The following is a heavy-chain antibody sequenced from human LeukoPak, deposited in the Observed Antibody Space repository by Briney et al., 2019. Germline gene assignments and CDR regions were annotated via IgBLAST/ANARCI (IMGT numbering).Heavy chain of an antibody. D-gene: IGHD3-10*01. CDR1: GFTFGDYG. J-gene: IGHJ4*02. CDR2: IRRKTYGGTT. V-gene: IGHV3-49*04. CDR3: SGSFGELTFFDY. Sequence: GGSLRLSCTPPGFTFGDYGMSWVRQAPGKGGEWVGFIRRKTYGGTTEYAASVKGRFIISRDETKRSEYLQMNSLKTEDTAVYYCSGSFGELTFFDYWGQGTLVTVSS.